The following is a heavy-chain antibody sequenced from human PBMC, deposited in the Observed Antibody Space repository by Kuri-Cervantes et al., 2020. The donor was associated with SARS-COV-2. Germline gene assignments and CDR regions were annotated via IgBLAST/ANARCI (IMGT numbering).Heavy chain of an antibody. D-gene: IGHD1-26*01. J-gene: IGHJ6*02. CDR2: IHYSGST. CDR1: GGSVSGYY. V-gene: IGHV4-59*02. CDR3: ARLGATKGSYYYGVDV. Sequence: SETLSLTCTVSGGSVSGYYWTWMRQPPGKGLEWIGNIHYSGSTNYNTSLDSRVTISVDTSKNQLSLRLSSVTAADTAVYYCARLGATKGSYYYGVDVWDQGTTVTVSS.